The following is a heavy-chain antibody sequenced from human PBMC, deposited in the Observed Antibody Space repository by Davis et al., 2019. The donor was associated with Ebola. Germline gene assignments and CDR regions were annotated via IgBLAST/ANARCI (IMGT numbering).Heavy chain of an antibody. J-gene: IGHJ3*02. CDR2: ISYSGTT. V-gene: IGHV4-39*01. Sequence: SETLSLTCTVSGGSISSYYWGWIRQPPGRGLEWIGSISYSGTTHYNPSLKSRVTMSVGTSKNQFSLKLSSVTAADTAVYYCARRTIFSTFDIWGQGTMVTVSS. D-gene: IGHD3-3*01. CDR1: GGSISSYY. CDR3: ARRTIFSTFDI.